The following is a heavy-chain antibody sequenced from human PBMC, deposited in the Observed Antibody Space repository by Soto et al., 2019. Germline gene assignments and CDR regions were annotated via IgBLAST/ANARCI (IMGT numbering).Heavy chain of an antibody. CDR1: GGSFSGYY. J-gene: IGHJ4*02. V-gene: IGHV4-34*01. Sequence: PSETLSLTCAVYGGSFSGYYWSWIRQPPGKGLEWIGEINHSGSTNYNPSLKSRVTISVDTSKNQFSLKLSSVTAADTAAYYCARAPRYDFWSGYYRFDYWGQGTLVTVSS. CDR3: ARAPRYDFWSGYYRFDY. D-gene: IGHD3-3*01. CDR2: INHSGST.